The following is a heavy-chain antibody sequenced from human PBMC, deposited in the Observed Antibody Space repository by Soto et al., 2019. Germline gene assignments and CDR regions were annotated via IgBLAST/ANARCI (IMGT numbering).Heavy chain of an antibody. V-gene: IGHV3-23*01. J-gene: IGHJ4*02. Sequence: EVQLLESGEALVQPGGSLRLSCAASGFTFSNHAMNWVGQAPGKGLEWVSTISDSGSTYYADSVKGRFTISRDNSKNTLYLQMNSLRAEDTAVYYCARDPGGHYCTSTSCLYFFDHWGQGTLVIVSS. CDR1: GFTFSNHA. D-gene: IGHD2-2*01. CDR2: ISDSGST. CDR3: ARDPGGHYCTSTSCLYFFDH.